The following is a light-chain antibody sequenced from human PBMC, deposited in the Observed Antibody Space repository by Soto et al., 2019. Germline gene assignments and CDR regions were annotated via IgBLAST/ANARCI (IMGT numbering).Light chain of an antibody. CDR3: QQYGGSSWT. CDR1: QSVWSS. V-gene: IGKV3-20*01. CDR2: DAS. Sequence: EIVLTQSPATLSVSPGERATLSCWASQSVWSSLAWYQQKHGQAPRFXIYDASARETDILAMFSGSGSGTEFTLTISKLEPGDFAVYYCQQYGGSSWTFGQGTKVDIK. J-gene: IGKJ1*01.